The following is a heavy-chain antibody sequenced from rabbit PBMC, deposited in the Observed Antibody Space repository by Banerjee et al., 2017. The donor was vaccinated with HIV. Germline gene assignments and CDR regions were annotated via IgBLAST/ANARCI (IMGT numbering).Heavy chain of an antibody. CDR3: ARDTYYNNPHVGYAFNL. V-gene: IGHV1S40*01. J-gene: IGHJ4*01. CDR1: GFSFSSYYY. CDR2: IYIKSGTT. Sequence: QSLEESGGDLVKPGASLTLTCTASGFSFSSYYYMCWVRQAPGKGPEWIACIYIKSGTTWYASWVNGRFTISKTSSTTVTLQMTSLTAADTATYFCARDTYYNNPHVGYAFNLWGQGTLVTVS. D-gene: IGHD6-1*01.